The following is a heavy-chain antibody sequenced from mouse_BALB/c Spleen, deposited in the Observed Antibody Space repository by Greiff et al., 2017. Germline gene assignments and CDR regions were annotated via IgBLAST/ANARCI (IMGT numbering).Heavy chain of an antibody. V-gene: IGHV3-2*02. D-gene: IGHD3-3*01. CDR2: ISYSGST. CDR1: GYSITSDYA. Sequence: VQLKESGPGLVKPSQSLSLTCTVTGYSITSDYAWNWIRQFPGNKLEWMGYISYSGSTSYNPSLKSRISITRDTSKNQFFLQLNSVTTEDTATYYCARGTFWFAYWGQGTLVTVSA. J-gene: IGHJ3*01. CDR3: ARGTFWFAY.